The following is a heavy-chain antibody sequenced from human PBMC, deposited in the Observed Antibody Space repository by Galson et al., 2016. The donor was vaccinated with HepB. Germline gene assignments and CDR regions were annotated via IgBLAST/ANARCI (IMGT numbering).Heavy chain of an antibody. J-gene: IGHJ3*02. CDR1: GFSFSNAW. D-gene: IGHD2-15*01. V-gene: IGHV3-15*01. CDR2: IKSKTDGGTT. CDR3: HTDIGRFEDKVVVVGADAFDI. Sequence: SLRLSCAASGFSFSNAWMSWVRQAPGKGLEWVGRIKSKTDGGTTDYAAPVKGRFTISREDSKNTLYLQMNSLKTEDTAVYYCHTDIGRFEDKVVVVGADAFDIWGQGTMVTVSS.